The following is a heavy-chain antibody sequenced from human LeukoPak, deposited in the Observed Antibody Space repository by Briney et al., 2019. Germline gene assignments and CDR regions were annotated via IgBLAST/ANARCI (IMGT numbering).Heavy chain of an antibody. CDR1: GYTFTGYY. D-gene: IGHD3-22*01. V-gene: IGHV1-2*02. Sequence: ASVKVSCKASGYTFTGYYMHWVRQAPGQGLEWMGWINPNSGGTNYAQKFQGRVTMTRDTSISTAYMELSRLRSDDTAVYYCARVGVYYDSSGYTGDWGQGTLVTVSS. J-gene: IGHJ4*02. CDR3: ARVGVYYDSSGYTGD. CDR2: INPNSGGT.